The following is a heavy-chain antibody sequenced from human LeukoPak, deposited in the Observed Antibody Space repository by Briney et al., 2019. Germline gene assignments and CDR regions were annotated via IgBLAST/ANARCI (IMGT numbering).Heavy chain of an antibody. CDR3: ARVTEARPFGELLPIT. J-gene: IGHJ5*02. Sequence: SVKVSCKASGGTFSSYAISWVRQAPGQGLEWMGRIIPILGIANYAQKFQGRITITADKSTSTAYMELSSLRSEDTAVYYCARVTEARPFGELLPITWGQGTLVTVSS. D-gene: IGHD3-10*01. V-gene: IGHV1-69*04. CDR2: IIPILGIA. CDR1: GGTFSSYA.